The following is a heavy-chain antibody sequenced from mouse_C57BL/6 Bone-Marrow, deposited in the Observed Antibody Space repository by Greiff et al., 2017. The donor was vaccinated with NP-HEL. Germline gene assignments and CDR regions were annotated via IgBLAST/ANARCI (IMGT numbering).Heavy chain of an antibody. J-gene: IGHJ3*01. CDR3: ARGAY. CDR2: IYPGDGDT. CDR1: GYEFSNYW. Sequence: QVQLQQSGAELVKPGASVKISCKASGYEFSNYWMNWVKQRPGKGLEWIGQIYPGDGDTNYNGKFKDKATLTADKSSSTVYMQLSRLTSEDSAVYFCARGAYWGQATLVTVSA. V-gene: IGHV1-80*01.